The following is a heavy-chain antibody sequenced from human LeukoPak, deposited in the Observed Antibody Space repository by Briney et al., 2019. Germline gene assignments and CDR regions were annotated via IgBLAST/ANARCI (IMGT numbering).Heavy chain of an antibody. V-gene: IGHV3-23*01. Sequence: PGGSLRLSCAASGFTFSSSAMSWVRQAPGKGLEWASAISGSGGSTYYADSVKGRFTISRDNPKNTLYLQMNSLRAEDTAVYYCAKDSGLDDFWSGSGDAFDIWGQGTMVTVSS. D-gene: IGHD3-3*01. CDR3: AKDSGLDDFWSGSGDAFDI. J-gene: IGHJ3*02. CDR1: GFTFSSSA. CDR2: ISGSGGST.